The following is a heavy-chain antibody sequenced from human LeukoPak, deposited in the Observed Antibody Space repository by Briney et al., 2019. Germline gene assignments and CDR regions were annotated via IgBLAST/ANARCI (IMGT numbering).Heavy chain of an antibody. CDR1: GFTFSSYG. D-gene: IGHD3-22*01. J-gene: IGHJ3*02. CDR2: IWYDGSNK. CDR3: ARDRAMYYYDSSGYYSDAFDI. Sequence: PGRSLRLSCAASGFTFSSYGMHWVRQAPGKGLEWVAVIWYDGSNKYYADSVKGRFTISRDNSKNTLYLQMNSLRAEDTAVYYCARDRAMYYYDSSGYYSDAFDIWGQGTMVTVSS. V-gene: IGHV3-33*01.